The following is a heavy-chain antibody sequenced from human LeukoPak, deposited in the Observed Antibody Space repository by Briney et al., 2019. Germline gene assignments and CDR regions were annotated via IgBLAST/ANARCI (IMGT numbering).Heavy chain of an antibody. V-gene: IGHV5-51*01. CDR2: IYPGDSDT. CDR1: GYSFTSYW. D-gene: IGHD6-13*01. Sequence: GESLKISFKASGYSFTSYWIAWVRPMPGKGLEWMGIIYPGDSDTRYSPSFQGQVTISVDKSISTAYLQWSSLKASDTAIYFCARQSKQQLEDWFDPWGQGTLVTVSS. J-gene: IGHJ5*02. CDR3: ARQSKQQLEDWFDP.